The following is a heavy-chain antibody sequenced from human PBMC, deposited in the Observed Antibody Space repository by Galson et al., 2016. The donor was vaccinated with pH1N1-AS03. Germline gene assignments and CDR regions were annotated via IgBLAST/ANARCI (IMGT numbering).Heavy chain of an antibody. CDR2: TYYRSKWYN. CDR3: ASVPECYCSSTSCYRLGRTTFEKGVWFGGIDEPSYYYYGMDV. V-gene: IGHV6-1*01. Sequence: CAISGDSVSSNSAAWNWIRQSPSRGLEWLGRTYYRSKWYNDYAVSVKSRITINPDTSKNQFSLQLNSVTPEDTAVYYCASVPECYCSSTSCYRLGRTTFEKGVWFGGIDEPSYYYYGMDVWSQGTTVTVSS. CDR1: GDSVSSNSAA. D-gene: IGHD2-2*01. J-gene: IGHJ6*02.